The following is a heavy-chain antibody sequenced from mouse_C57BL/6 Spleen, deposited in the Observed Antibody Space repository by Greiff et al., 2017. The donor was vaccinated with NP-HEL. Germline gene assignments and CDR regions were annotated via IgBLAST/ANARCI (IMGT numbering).Heavy chain of an antibody. CDR2: IDPEDGDT. J-gene: IGHJ1*03. CDR3: TTWNGRGYFDV. V-gene: IGHV14-1*01. Sequence: EVQLQQSGAELVRPGASVKLSCTASGFNITDYYMHWVKQRPEQGLEWIGRIDPEDGDTEYAPKFQGKATMTADTSSNTAYLQLSSLTSADTAVYYCTTWNGRGYFDVWGTGTTVTVSS. CDR1: GFNITDYY.